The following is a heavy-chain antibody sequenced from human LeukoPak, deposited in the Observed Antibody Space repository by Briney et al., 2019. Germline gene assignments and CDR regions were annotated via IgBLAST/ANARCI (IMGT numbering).Heavy chain of an antibody. CDR3: ARGATFRRRGSGSYPNWFDP. D-gene: IGHD3-10*01. CDR1: GGSISSGGYS. Sequence: SETLSLTCAVSGGSISSGGYSWSWIRQPPGKGLEWIGYIYHSGSTYYNPSLKSRVTISVDRSKNQFSLKLSSVTAADTAVYYCARGATFRRRGSGSYPNWFDPWGQGTLVTVSS. V-gene: IGHV4-30-2*01. J-gene: IGHJ5*02. CDR2: IYHSGST.